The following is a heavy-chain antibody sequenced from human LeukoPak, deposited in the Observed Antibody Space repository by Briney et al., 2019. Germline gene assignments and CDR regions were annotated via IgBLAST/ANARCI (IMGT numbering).Heavy chain of an antibody. CDR3: VRVGKRGWDFDS. V-gene: IGHV3-74*01. D-gene: IGHD6-19*01. CDR2: INEEGTTK. CDR1: GFMFSRYW. J-gene: IGHJ4*02. Sequence: GGSLRLSCAASGFMFSRYWMQWFRQGPGKRLVGVSLINEEGTTKFYADSVKGRLTISRDNATDTLYLQMDSLRPEDTAVYHCVRVGKRGWDFDSWGQGTLVTVSS.